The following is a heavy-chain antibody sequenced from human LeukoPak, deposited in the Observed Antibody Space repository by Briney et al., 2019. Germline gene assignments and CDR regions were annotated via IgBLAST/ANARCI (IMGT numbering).Heavy chain of an antibody. CDR3: ARGHLGLQD. J-gene: IGHJ4*02. D-gene: IGHD7-27*01. V-gene: IGHV4-59*01. CDR1: GASLTTYH. Sequence: SETLSLTCTVSGASLTTYHWTWLRQPPGRRLVWIGYLFNTGSTKYNPSLASRVAILADTSKNQFSLKMTSVSAADTSVYYCARGHLGLQDWAQGTLVTVSS. CDR2: LFNTGST.